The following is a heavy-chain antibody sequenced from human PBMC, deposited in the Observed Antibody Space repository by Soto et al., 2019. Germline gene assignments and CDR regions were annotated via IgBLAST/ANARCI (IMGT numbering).Heavy chain of an antibody. CDR3: ARSRPHYDFWSGSRSGYYFDY. CDR1: GGSFSGYY. D-gene: IGHD3-3*01. Sequence: SETLSLTCAVYGGSFSGYYWSWIRQPPGKGLEWIGEINHSGSTNYNPSLKSRVTISVDTSKNQFSLKLSSVTAADTAVYYCARSRPHYDFWSGSRSGYYFDYWGQGTLVTVSS. CDR2: INHSGST. V-gene: IGHV4-34*01. J-gene: IGHJ4*02.